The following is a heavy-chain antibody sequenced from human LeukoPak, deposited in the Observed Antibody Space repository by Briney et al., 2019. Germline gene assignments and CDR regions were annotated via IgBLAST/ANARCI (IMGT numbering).Heavy chain of an antibody. CDR3: ARLGLKSYGMDV. CDR2: IIPIFGTA. D-gene: IGHD5-24*01. J-gene: IGHJ6*02. V-gene: IGHV1-69*13. CDR1: GGTFSSYA. Sequence: ASVKVSCKASGGTFSSYAISWVRQAPGQGLEWMGGIIPIFGTANYAQKFQGRVTITADESTSTAYMELSSLRSEDTAVYYCARLGLKSYGMDVWGQGTTVTVSS.